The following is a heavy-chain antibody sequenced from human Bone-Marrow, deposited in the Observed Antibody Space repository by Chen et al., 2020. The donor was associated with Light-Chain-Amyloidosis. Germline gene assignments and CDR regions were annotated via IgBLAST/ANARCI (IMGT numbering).Heavy chain of an antibody. CDR1: GGTFSNYA. CDR2: IIPVFGTS. V-gene: IGHV1-69*01. D-gene: IGHD5-12*01. Sequence: QVQLVQSGAEVKKPGSSVKVSCKASGGTFSNYAINWVRQAPGQGLECMGGIIPVFGTSSFAQKFQGRVTMTADDSTSTAYMELSSLRSEDTAVYYCATRTEDIVDTMEVLGLDYWGQGTLVTVSS. J-gene: IGHJ4*02. CDR3: ATRTEDIVDTMEVLGLDY.